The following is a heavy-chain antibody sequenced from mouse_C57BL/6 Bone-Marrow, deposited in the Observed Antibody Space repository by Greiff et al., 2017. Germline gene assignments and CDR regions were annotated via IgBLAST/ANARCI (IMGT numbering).Heavy chain of an antibody. CDR3: ARGRGYDGGFAY. CDR2: IDPSDSYT. V-gene: IGHV1-69*01. D-gene: IGHD2-2*01. Sequence: QVQLQQPGAELVMPGASVKLSCKASGYTFTSYWMHWVKQRPGQGLEWIGEIDPSDSYTNYNQKFKGKSTLTVDKSSSTAYMQLSSLTSEDSAVYYCARGRGYDGGFAYWGQGTLVTVSA. J-gene: IGHJ3*01. CDR1: GYTFTSYW.